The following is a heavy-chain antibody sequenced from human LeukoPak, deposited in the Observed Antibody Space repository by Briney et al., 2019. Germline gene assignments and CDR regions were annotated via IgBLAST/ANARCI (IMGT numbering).Heavy chain of an antibody. Sequence: GGFLRLSCAASGFTFSRYGMHWVRQAPGKGLEWVSFTRFDGKNKYYADSVKGRFTISKDSSKNTLDLQMNSLRTEDTAVYYCARDPIAVVGGGSFDYWGQGILVTVSS. CDR1: GFTFSRYG. V-gene: IGHV3-30*02. J-gene: IGHJ4*02. CDR3: ARDPIAVVGGGSFDY. D-gene: IGHD6-19*01. CDR2: TRFDGKNK.